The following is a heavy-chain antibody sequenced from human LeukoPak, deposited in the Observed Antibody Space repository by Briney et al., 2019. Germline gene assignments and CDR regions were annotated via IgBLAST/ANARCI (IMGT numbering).Heavy chain of an antibody. CDR3: AKDVVVTANSPYYFDY. V-gene: IGHV3-66*01. J-gene: IGHJ4*02. Sequence: GGSLRLSCAASGFTVSSNYMSWVRQAPGKGLEWVSLIYSGGSTYYADSVKGRFTISRDNSKNTLYLQMNSLRAEDTAVYYCAKDVVVTANSPYYFDYWGQGTLVTVSS. D-gene: IGHD2-21*02. CDR2: IYSGGST. CDR1: GFTVSSNY.